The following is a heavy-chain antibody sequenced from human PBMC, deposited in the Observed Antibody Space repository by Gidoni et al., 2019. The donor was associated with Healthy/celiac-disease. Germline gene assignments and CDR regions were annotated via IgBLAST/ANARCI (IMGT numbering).Heavy chain of an antibody. V-gene: IGHV3-30*18. J-gene: IGHJ4*02. D-gene: IGHD3-10*01. CDR1: GFTFSSCG. CDR3: AKDPGGQRPFDY. CDR2: ISYDGSNK. Sequence: QVQLVESGGGVVQPGRSLRLSCAASGFTFSSCGMHWVRQAPGKGLEWVAVISYDGSNKFYADSVKGRFAISRDNSKNTLYLQMNSLKTEDTAVYYCAKDPGGQRPFDYWGQGTLVTVSS.